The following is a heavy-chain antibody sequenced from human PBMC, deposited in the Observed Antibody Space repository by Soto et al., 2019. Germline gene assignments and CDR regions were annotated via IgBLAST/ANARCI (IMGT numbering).Heavy chain of an antibody. D-gene: IGHD2-15*01. CDR2: ISGSGGST. CDR3: AKHFSLAATLKNDAFDI. CDR1: GFTFSSYA. Sequence: EVQLLESGGGLVQPGGSLRLSCAASGFTFSSYAMSWVRQAPGKGLEWVSAISGSGGSTYYADSVKGRFTISRDNSKNPLYLQMNSLRAEDTAVYYCAKHFSLAATLKNDAFDIWGQGTMVTVSS. J-gene: IGHJ3*02. V-gene: IGHV3-23*01.